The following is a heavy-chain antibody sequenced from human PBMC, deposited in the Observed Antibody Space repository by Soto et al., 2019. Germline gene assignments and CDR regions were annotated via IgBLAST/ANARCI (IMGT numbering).Heavy chain of an antibody. CDR2: LSGSGVST. Sequence: GGSLRLSCAASGFPFSNYSMTWVRQAPGKGLEWVSALSGSGVSTYYADSVMGRFTISRDNSKNTVYLQMNSLRAEDTAVYYCAKIESRFFYDSTGYYPFDYWGQGTLVTVSS. V-gene: IGHV3-23*01. D-gene: IGHD3-22*01. J-gene: IGHJ4*02. CDR3: AKIESRFFYDSTGYYPFDY. CDR1: GFPFSNYS.